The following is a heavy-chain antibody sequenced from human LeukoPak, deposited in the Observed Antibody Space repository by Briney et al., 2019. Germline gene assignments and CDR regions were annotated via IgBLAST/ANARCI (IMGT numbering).Heavy chain of an antibody. Sequence: IPSETLSLTCTVSGGSISSYYWSWIRQPPGKGLEWIGYIYYSGSTNYNPSLKSRVTISVDTSKNQFSLKLSSVTAADTAVYYCARDRGGSYSTRYFDYWGQGTLVTVSS. CDR3: ARDRGGSYSTRYFDY. CDR1: GGSISSYY. J-gene: IGHJ4*02. D-gene: IGHD1-26*01. V-gene: IGHV4-59*12. CDR2: IYYSGST.